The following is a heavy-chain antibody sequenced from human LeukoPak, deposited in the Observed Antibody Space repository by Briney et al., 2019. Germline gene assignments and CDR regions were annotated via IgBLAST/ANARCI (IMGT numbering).Heavy chain of an antibody. J-gene: IGHJ5*02. CDR1: GGSIRSSYYY. CDR2: IYDSGST. CDR3: ARANYDFWSGAHRMGPGRNNWFDP. D-gene: IGHD3-3*01. V-gene: IGHV4-39*01. Sequence: SETLSLTCTVSGGSIRSSYYYWGWIRQPPGKGLEWIGSIYDSGSTYYNPSLKSRVTISVDTSKNQFSLKLNSVTAADTAVYYCARANYDFWSGAHRMGPGRNNWFDPWGQGTLVTVSS.